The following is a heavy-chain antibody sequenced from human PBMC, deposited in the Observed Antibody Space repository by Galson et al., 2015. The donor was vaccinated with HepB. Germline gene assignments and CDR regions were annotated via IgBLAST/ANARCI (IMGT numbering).Heavy chain of an antibody. J-gene: IGHJ4*02. D-gene: IGHD3-10*01. CDR2: IYPGDSNT. CDR1: GYSITNYW. V-gene: IGHV5-51*01. CDR3: VRPRDYGSGSYYNPLKY. Sequence: QSGAEVKKPGESLKISCKGSGYSITNYWIGWVRQMPGKGLEWMGIIYPGDSNTRYSPSFQGQVTISADKSISTAYLQWTSLQASDTAMYYCVRPRDYGSGSYYNPLKYWGQGTLVTVSS.